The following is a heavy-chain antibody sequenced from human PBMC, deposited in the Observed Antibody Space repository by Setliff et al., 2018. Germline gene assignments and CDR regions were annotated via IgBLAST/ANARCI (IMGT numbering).Heavy chain of an antibody. CDR2: IYTSGST. V-gene: IGHV4-4*07. D-gene: IGHD3-3*01. CDR3: ARELPRTIFGVVIDY. J-gene: IGHJ4*02. Sequence: SETLSLTCAVYGGSFSGYYWSWIRQPAGKGLEWIGHIYTSGSTNYNPFLKSRVTISVDTSKNQFSLKLSSVTAADTAVYYCARELPRTIFGVVIDYWGKGTLVTVSS. CDR1: GGSFSGYY.